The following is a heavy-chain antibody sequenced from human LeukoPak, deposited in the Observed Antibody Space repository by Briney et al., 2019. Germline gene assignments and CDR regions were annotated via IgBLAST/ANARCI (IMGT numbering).Heavy chain of an antibody. Sequence: GGSLRLSCAASGFTFSSYSMNWVRQAPGKGLEWVSSISSSSSYIYYADSVKGRFTISRDNSKNTLYLQMNSLRAEDTAVYYCAADSGYYSSFDYWGQGTLVTVSS. J-gene: IGHJ4*02. CDR2: ISSSSSYI. CDR1: GFTFSSYS. V-gene: IGHV3-21*04. CDR3: AADSGYYSSFDY. D-gene: IGHD3-22*01.